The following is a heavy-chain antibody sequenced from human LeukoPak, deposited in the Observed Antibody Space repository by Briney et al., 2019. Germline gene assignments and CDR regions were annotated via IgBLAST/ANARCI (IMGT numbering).Heavy chain of an antibody. CDR1: GYTFTGYY. V-gene: IGHV1-2*02. CDR2: IDPNSGDT. Sequence: ASVKVSCKASGYTFTGYYMHWVRQAPGQGLEWMGWIDPNSGDTKYAQKFQGRVTMTRDTSISTAYMELSRLRSDDTAVYYCARLRGIAVAGTKPNWFDPWGQGTLVTVSS. D-gene: IGHD6-19*01. J-gene: IGHJ5*02. CDR3: ARLRGIAVAGTKPNWFDP.